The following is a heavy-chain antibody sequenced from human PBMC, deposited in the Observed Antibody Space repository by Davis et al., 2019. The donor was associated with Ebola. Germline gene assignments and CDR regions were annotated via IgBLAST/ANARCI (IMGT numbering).Heavy chain of an antibody. V-gene: IGHV3-23*01. CDR2: VGYSGYDT. D-gene: IGHD4-17*01. CDR1: GFTFSTSA. CDR3: ATQGVRYGDYPFDF. J-gene: IGHJ4*02. Sequence: PGGSLRLSCAASGFTFSTSAMNWVRQAPGKGLEWISTVGYSGYDTHYADSVKGRFTISRDNSKNTLYLQMNSLRAEDTAVYYCATQGVRYGDYPFDFWGPGTLVTVSS.